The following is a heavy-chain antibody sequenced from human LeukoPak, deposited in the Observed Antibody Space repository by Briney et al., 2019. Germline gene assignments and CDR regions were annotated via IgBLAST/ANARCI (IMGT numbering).Heavy chain of an antibody. Sequence: GGSPRLSCAASGFTFSSYAMSWVRQAPGKGLEWVSAISGSGGSTYYADSVKGRFTISRDNSKNTLYLQMNSLRAEDTAVYYCAKHYDYIFAASDYWGQGTLVTVSS. D-gene: IGHD3-16*01. J-gene: IGHJ4*02. CDR3: AKHYDYIFAASDY. CDR1: GFTFSSYA. V-gene: IGHV3-23*01. CDR2: ISGSGGST.